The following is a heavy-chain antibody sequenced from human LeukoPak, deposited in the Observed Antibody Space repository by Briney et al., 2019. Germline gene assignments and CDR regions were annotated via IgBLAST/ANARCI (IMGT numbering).Heavy chain of an antibody. Sequence: SETLSLTCAVYGGSFSGYYWSWIRQPPGKGLEWIGEINHSGSTNYNPSLKSRVTFSVDRSKNQFSLRLSSVTAADTGVYYCARGPIEMVRGSYDAFDIWGQGTLVTVSP. J-gene: IGHJ3*02. CDR2: INHSGST. CDR1: GGSFSGYY. V-gene: IGHV4-34*01. D-gene: IGHD3-10*01. CDR3: ARGPIEMVRGSYDAFDI.